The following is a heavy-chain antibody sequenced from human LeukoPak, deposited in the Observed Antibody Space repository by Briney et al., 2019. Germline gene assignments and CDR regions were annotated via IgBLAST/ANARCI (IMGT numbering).Heavy chain of an antibody. CDR1: GFTSSNYW. J-gene: IGHJ4*02. V-gene: IGHV3-7*01. Sequence: GGSLRLSCAASGFTSSNYWMRWVRQAPGKGLEWVANIKQDGSEKYYVDSVKGRFTISRDNAKNSLYLQMNSLRAEDTAVYYCARDRGSSGWYGFDYWGQGTLVTVSS. CDR3: ARDRGSSGWYGFDY. CDR2: IKQDGSEK. D-gene: IGHD6-19*01.